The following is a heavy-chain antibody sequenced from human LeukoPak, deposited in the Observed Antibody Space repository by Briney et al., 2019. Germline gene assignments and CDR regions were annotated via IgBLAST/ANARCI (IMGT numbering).Heavy chain of an antibody. CDR3: ARDPSALLWFGESDY. V-gene: IGHV3-21*01. CDR1: GFTFSSYS. D-gene: IGHD3-10*01. J-gene: IGHJ4*02. CDR2: ISSSSSYI. Sequence: GGSLRLSCAASGFTFSSYSMNWVRQAPGKGLEWVSSISSSSSYIYYADSVKGRFTISRDNAKKSLYLQMNSLRAEDSAVYYCARDPSALLWFGESDYWGQGPLVPVSS.